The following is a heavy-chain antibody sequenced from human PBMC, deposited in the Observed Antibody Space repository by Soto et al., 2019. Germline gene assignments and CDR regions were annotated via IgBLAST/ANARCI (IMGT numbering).Heavy chain of an antibody. Sequence: PGGSLRLSCAPSGFTVSSNYMSWVRQAPGKGLEWVSVIYRGGSTKYADSVKGRFTISRDDSKNTLYLQMNSLRAEDTAVYYCARGPHVGISTSWGQGTLVTVSS. D-gene: IGHD2-2*01. CDR1: GFTVSSNY. V-gene: IGHV3-53*01. J-gene: IGHJ4*02. CDR2: IYRGGST. CDR3: ARGPHVGISTS.